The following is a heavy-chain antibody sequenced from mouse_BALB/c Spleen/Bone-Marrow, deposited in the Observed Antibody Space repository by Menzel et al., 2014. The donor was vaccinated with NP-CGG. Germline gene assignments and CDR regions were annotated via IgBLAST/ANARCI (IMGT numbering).Heavy chain of an antibody. D-gene: IGHD1-1*01. CDR1: GYTFTDYA. J-gene: IGHJ2*01. CDR3: ARGLSYYYGTSYYFDY. CDR2: ISSSYGDA. Sequence: VKLQESGAELVRPGVSVKISCKGSGYTFTDYAMHWVEQSHAKSLEWIGIISSSYGDATYNQKFKGKATMTVDKSSNTAYMELARLTSEDSAIYYCARGLSYYYGTSYYFDYWGQGTTLTVSS. V-gene: IGHV1S137*01.